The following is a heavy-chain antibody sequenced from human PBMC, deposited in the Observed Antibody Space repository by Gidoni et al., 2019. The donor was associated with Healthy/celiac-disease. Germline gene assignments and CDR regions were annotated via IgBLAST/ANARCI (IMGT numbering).Heavy chain of an antibody. CDR1: GGSISSYY. J-gene: IGHJ3*02. V-gene: IGHV4-59*01. CDR2: IYYSGST. D-gene: IGHD3-22*01. CDR3: ARSYYYDSSWAFDI. Sequence: QVQLQESGPGLVKPSETLSLTCTVSGGSISSYYWSWIRQPPGKGLEWIGYIYYSGSTNYNPSLKSRVTISVDTSKNQFSLKLSSVTAADTAVYYCARSYYYDSSWAFDIWGQGTMVTVSS.